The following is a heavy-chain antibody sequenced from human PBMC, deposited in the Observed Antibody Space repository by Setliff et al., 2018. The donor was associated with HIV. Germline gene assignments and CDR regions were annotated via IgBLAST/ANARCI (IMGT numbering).Heavy chain of an antibody. CDR1: GYDFKIYD. CDR3: ARGKIPSWRLTMFDF. Sequence: ASVKVSCKASGYDFKIYDINWVRQVAGQGLEWMGWINPGTGNTGYPQNFSGRVTMTRNTSINTVYMELSSLRSEDTAIYFCARGKIPSWRLTMFDFWGQGTPVTSPQ. J-gene: IGHJ4*02. D-gene: IGHD1-1*01. CDR2: INPGTGNT. V-gene: IGHV1-8*01.